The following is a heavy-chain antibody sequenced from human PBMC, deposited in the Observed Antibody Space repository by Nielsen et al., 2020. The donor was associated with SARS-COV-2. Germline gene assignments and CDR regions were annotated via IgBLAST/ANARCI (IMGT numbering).Heavy chain of an antibody. Sequence: WVRQAPGQGLEWMGGIIPIFGTANYAQKFQGRVTITADESTSTAYMELSSLRSEDTAVYYCARTTLTTGDYYYYYYMDVWGKGTTVIVSS. D-gene: IGHD4-11*01. CDR2: IIPIFGTA. CDR3: ARTTLTTGDYYYYYYMDV. J-gene: IGHJ6*03. V-gene: IGHV1-69*01.